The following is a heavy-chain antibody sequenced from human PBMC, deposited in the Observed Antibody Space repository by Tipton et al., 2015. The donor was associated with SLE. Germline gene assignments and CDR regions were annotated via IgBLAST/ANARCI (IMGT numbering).Heavy chain of an antibody. Sequence: SLRLSCVTSGFTFSDYWMSWVRQAPGKGLEWVATVNEFGNEKYYVDSMKGRFTISRDNAKNSLYLEMNSLRVEDTGLYYCAKSAAGRSGDCWGQGILVTVSS. D-gene: IGHD3-16*01. CDR2: VNEFGNEK. CDR3: AKSAAGRSGDC. J-gene: IGHJ4*02. CDR1: GFTFSDYW. V-gene: IGHV3-7*01.